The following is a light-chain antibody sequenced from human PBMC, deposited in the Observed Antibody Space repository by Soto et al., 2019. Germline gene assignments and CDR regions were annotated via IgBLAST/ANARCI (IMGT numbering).Light chain of an antibody. CDR3: QPYGSSPPP. CDR1: QSVSYY. V-gene: IGKV3-20*01. Sequence: EIGLTQSPGTLSLSPGERATLSCRASQSVSYYLAWYQQKSGQAPRLLIYGASSRATGIPDRFSGSGSGTDFTLTISGLEPEDFAVYHCQPYGSSPPPFGGRTRLEIK. CDR2: GAS. J-gene: IGKJ5*01.